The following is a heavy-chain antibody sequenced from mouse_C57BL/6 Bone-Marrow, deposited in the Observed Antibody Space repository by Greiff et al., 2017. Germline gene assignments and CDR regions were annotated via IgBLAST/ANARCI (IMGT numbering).Heavy chain of an antibody. V-gene: IGHV1-64*01. J-gene: IGHJ4*01. CDR1: GYTFPSYW. Sequence: QVQLQQPGAELVKPGASVKLSCKASGYTFPSYWMHWVKQRPGQGLEWIGMIHPNSGSTNYNEKFKSKATLTVDKSSSTAYMQLSSLTSEDSAVYYCATYYYGYYAMDYWGQGTSVTVSS. D-gene: IGHD1-1*01. CDR2: IHPNSGST. CDR3: ATYYYGYYAMDY.